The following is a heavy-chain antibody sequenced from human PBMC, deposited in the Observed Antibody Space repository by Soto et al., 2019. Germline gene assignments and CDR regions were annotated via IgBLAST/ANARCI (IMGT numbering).Heavy chain of an antibody. CDR1: GYTFTDYY. CDR2: INPNSGGT. CDR3: ARGFDIYGDYDY. D-gene: IGHD4-17*01. J-gene: IGHJ4*02. Sequence: ASVKLSCKASGYTFTDYYMHCVRQAPGQGLEWMGWINPNSGGTNYAQKFQGRVTMTRDTSISTAYMELSRLRSDDTAVYYCARGFDIYGDYDYWGQGTLVTVSS. V-gene: IGHV1-2*02.